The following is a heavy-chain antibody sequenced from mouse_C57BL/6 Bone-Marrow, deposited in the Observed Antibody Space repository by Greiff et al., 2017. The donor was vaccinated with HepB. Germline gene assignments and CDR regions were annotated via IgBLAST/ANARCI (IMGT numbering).Heavy chain of an antibody. CDR1: GFTFSDYG. V-gene: IGHV5-17*01. D-gene: IGHD2-4*01. Sequence: EVKLVESGGGLVKPGGSLKLSCAASGFTFSDYGMHWVRQAPEKGLEWVAYISSGSSTIYYADTVKGRFTISRDNAKNTLFLQVTSLRSEDTAMYYCARGYDYDYAMDYWGQGTSVTVSS. CDR3: ARGYDYDYAMDY. J-gene: IGHJ4*01. CDR2: ISSGSSTI.